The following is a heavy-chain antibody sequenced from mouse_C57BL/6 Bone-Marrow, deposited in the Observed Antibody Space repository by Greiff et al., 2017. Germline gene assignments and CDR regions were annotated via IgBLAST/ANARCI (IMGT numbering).Heavy chain of an antibody. V-gene: IGHV2-2*01. D-gene: IGHD1-1*01. CDR2: IWSGGST. CDR3: ARPLYYYGSSYVFAY. CDR1: GFSLTSYG. Sequence: QVQLKQSGPGLVQPSQSLSITCTVSGFSLTSYGVHWVRQSPGKGLEWLGVIWSGGSTDYNAAFISRLSISKDNSKSQVFFKMNSLQADDTAIYYCARPLYYYGSSYVFAYWGQGTLVTVSA. J-gene: IGHJ3*01.